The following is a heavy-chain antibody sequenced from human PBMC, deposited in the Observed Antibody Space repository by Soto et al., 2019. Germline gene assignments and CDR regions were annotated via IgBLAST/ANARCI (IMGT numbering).Heavy chain of an antibody. V-gene: IGHV3-23*01. CDR3: AKDRERSPHDS. CDR2: ISGSGGST. J-gene: IGHJ4*02. Sequence: TGGSLRLSCAASGFAFSSYAMSWARQAPGKGLEWVSSISGSGGSTNYADSVKGRFTISRDLSKNTLYLQMNSLRAEDTAVYYCAKDRERSPHDSWGQGILVTVSS. CDR1: GFAFSSYA. D-gene: IGHD1-1*01.